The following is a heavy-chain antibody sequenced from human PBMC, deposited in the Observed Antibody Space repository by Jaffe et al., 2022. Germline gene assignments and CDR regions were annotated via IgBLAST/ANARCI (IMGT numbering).Heavy chain of an antibody. CDR2: IRSKAYGGTT. CDR1: GFTFGDYA. V-gene: IGHV3-49*03. CDR3: TRDSDDYGDYRWFYYYYYMDV. Sequence: EVQLVESGGGLVQPGRSLRLSCTASGFTFGDYAMSWFRQAPGKGLEWVGFIRSKAYGGTTEYAASVKGRFTISRDDSKSIAYLQMNSLKTEDTAVYYCTRDSDDYGDYRWFYYYYYMDVWGKGTTVTVSS. J-gene: IGHJ6*03. D-gene: IGHD4-17*01.